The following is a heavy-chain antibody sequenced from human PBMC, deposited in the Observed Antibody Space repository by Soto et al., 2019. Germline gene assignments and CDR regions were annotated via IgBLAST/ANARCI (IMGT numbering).Heavy chain of an antibody. D-gene: IGHD3-10*01. CDR2: IIPTFGTG. CDR1: GGTFNNYA. Sequence: QVLLVQSGPEVKKPGSSVKVSCKASGGTFNNYAINWVRQAPGKGLEWWGGIIPTFGTGNHAQKFQGRVTITANSSTTTAYMDLNSLRSEDTAIYYCESFDGPLVRRGRSSPYEMDVWGQGTTVIVSS. CDR3: ESFDGPLVRRGRSSPYEMDV. V-gene: IGHV1-69*01. J-gene: IGHJ6*02.